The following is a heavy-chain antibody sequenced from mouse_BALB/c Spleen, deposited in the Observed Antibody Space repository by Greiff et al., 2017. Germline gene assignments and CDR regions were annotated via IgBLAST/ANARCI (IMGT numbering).Heavy chain of an antibody. CDR2: ISNGGGST. Sequence: EVQLVESGGGLVQPGGSLKLSCAASGFTFSSYTMSWVRQTPEKRLEWVAYISNGGGSTYYPDTVKGRFTISRDNAKNTLYLQMSSLKSEDTAMYYCARLEGSYYGIYYAMDYWGQGTSVTVSS. CDR1: GFTFSSYT. J-gene: IGHJ4*01. CDR3: ARLEGSYYGIYYAMDY. V-gene: IGHV5-12-2*01. D-gene: IGHD1-2*01.